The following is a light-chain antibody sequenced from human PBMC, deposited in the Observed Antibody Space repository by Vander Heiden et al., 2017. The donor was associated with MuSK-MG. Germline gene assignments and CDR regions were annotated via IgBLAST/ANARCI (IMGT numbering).Light chain of an antibody. J-gene: IGKJ5*01. Sequence: EIALTQSPATLSLSPGERATLSCRASQSVSIYLAWYQQRPGQAPRLLIYDASNRAPGIPARFSGSGSGTDFTLTISSLEPEDFAVYYCQHRSDWPITFGQGTRLEIK. CDR2: DAS. CDR1: QSVSIY. V-gene: IGKV3-11*01. CDR3: QHRSDWPIT.